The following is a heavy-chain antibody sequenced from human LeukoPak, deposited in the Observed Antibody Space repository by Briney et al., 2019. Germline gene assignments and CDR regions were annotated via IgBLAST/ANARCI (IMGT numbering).Heavy chain of an antibody. CDR3: ARDSTSWTFDY. CDR1: GFTFRTHW. CDR2: IKEDGSEK. Sequence: GGSLRLSCAASGFTFRTHWMSWLRQAPGKGPEWLGNIKEDGSEKYYVDSVKGRFTISRDNAENSLYLQMNSLRAEDMAVYYCARDSTSWTFDYWGQGTLVTVSS. J-gene: IGHJ4*02. V-gene: IGHV3-7*01. D-gene: IGHD2-2*01.